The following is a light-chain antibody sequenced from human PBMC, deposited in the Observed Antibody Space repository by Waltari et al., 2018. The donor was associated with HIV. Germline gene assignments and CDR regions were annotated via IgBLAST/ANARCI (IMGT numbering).Light chain of an antibody. Sequence: QSALTQPASVSGSPGQSITVSCTGTSSDVGAYNYVSWYQQTPGTAPKLVIYEVSYRPSGISNRFSGSKSGNTASLTISWLQTEDEADYYCSSFTTTSTLLFGGGTKVTVL. CDR2: EVS. CDR3: SSFTTTSTLL. J-gene: IGLJ2*01. CDR1: SSDVGAYNY. V-gene: IGLV2-14*01.